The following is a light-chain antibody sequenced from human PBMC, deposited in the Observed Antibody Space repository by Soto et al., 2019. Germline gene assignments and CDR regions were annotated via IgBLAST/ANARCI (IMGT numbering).Light chain of an antibody. CDR2: TVS. CDR3: QQRYNWPPT. V-gene: IGKV2-30*02. J-gene: IGKJ5*01. CDR1: QSLVHTDGIAY. Sequence: SQSPLSLPVSLGPPAAISCRSSQSLVHTDGIAYLNWFHQRPGQSPRRLIYTVSNRASGIPARFSGSGSGTDFTLTISSLEPEDFAVYYCQQRYNWPPTFGQGTRLEIK.